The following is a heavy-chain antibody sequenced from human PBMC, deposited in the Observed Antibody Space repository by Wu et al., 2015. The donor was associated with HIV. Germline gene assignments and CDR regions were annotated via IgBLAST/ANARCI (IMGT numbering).Heavy chain of an antibody. V-gene: IGHV1-69*12. J-gene: IGHJ6*03. CDR2: IIPIFGTA. CDR1: GGTFSSYA. CDR3: ARVVPAANSGYYYYMDV. D-gene: IGHD2-2*01. Sequence: QVQLVQSGAEVKKPGSSVKVSCKASGGTFSSYAISWVRQAPGQGLEWMGGIIPIFGTANYAQKFQGRVTITADESTSTAYMELSSLRSEDTAVYYCARVVPAANSGYYYYMDVWGKGTTVTVSS.